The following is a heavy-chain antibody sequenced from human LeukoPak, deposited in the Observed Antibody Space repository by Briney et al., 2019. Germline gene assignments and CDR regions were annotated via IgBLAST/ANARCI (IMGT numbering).Heavy chain of an antibody. D-gene: IGHD4-23*01. CDR1: GYTFTDYY. J-gene: IGHJ4*02. CDR3: ARNYGRTSRYFDY. CDR2: ISPGTGGT. Sequence: ASVKVSCKASGYTFTDYYIHWVRQAPGQGLEWMGWISPGTGGTNYAQNFQGRVTMTRDTFISTAYMELSGLRSDDTALYFCARNYGRTSRYFDYWGQGPLVTVSS. V-gene: IGHV1-2*02.